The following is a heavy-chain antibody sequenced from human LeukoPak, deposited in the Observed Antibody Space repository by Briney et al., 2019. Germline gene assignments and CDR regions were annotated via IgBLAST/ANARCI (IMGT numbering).Heavy chain of an antibody. J-gene: IGHJ1*01. CDR1: GGTFSSYA. Sequence: SVKVSCKASGGTFSSYAISWVRQAPGQGLEWMGGIIPIFGTANYAQKFQGRATITTDESTSTAYMELSSLRSEDTAVYYCARGRYCSSTSCPGAAEYFQHWGQGTLVTVSS. V-gene: IGHV1-69*05. D-gene: IGHD2-2*01. CDR3: ARGRYCSSTSCPGAAEYFQH. CDR2: IIPIFGTA.